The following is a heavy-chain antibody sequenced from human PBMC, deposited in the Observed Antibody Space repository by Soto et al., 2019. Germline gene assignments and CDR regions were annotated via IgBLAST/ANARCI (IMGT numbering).Heavy chain of an antibody. Sequence: VQLVESGGGLVQPGGSLRLSCAASGFTVSNFYMTWVRQAPGKGLEWVSVISSGGSTYYADSVKGRFTISRDNSKNTLYLEMNSLRAGDTAVYYCARDTFRGAYDFWHGGQGTLVTVSS. CDR2: ISSGGST. CDR3: ARDTFRGAYDFWH. D-gene: IGHD3-3*01. J-gene: IGHJ4*02. V-gene: IGHV3-66*01. CDR1: GFTVSNFY.